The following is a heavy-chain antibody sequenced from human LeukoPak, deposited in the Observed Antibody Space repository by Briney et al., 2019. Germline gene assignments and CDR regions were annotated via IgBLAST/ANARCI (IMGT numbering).Heavy chain of an antibody. D-gene: IGHD6-6*01. CDR3: ASGRHSRIEYSSSSGVDYFDY. Sequence: ASVKVSCKASGYTFTSYGISWVRQAPGQGLEWMGWISAYNGNTNYAQKLQGRVTMTTDTSTSTAYMELRSLRSDDTAVYYCASGRHSRIEYSSSSGVDYFDYWGQGTLVTVSS. J-gene: IGHJ4*02. CDR2: ISAYNGNT. V-gene: IGHV1-18*01. CDR1: GYTFTSYG.